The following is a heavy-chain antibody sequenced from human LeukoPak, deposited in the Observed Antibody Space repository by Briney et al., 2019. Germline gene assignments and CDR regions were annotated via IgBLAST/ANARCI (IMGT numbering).Heavy chain of an antibody. CDR2: IYHSGST. D-gene: IGHD5-24*01. V-gene: IGHV4-30-2*01. CDR3: ARGGGYNFGPYFDY. CDR1: GGSISSGGYS. J-gene: IGHJ4*02. Sequence: PSQTLSLTCAVSGGSISSGGYSWSWIRQPPGKSLEWIGYIYHSGSTYYNPSLKSRVTISVDRSKNQFSLKLSSVTAADTAVYYCARGGGYNFGPYFDYWGQGTLVTVSS.